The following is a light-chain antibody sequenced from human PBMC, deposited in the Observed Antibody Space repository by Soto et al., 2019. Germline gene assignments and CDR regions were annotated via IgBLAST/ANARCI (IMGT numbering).Light chain of an antibody. CDR1: QSVSSY. CDR2: DAS. Sequence: EIVLTQSPGTLSLSPGERATLSCRASQSVSSYLACYQQKPGQAPRLLIYDASNRATGIPARFSGSGSGTDFTLTISSLEPEDFAVYYCQQRSNWRITFGQGTRLEI. J-gene: IGKJ5*01. V-gene: IGKV3-11*01. CDR3: QQRSNWRIT.